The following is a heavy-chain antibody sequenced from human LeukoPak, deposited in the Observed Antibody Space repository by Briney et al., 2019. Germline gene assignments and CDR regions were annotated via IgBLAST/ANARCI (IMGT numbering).Heavy chain of an antibody. Sequence: SETLSLTCTVSSGSISSSTYYWGWIRQPPGKGLEWIGTIYYTGSTYYNPSLKSRVTISVDTSKNQFSLKLSSVTAADTAVYYCARRSHYDILTGRNWFDPWGQGTLVTVSS. CDR2: IYYTGST. CDR1: SGSISSSTYY. CDR3: ARRSHYDILTGRNWFDP. J-gene: IGHJ5*02. V-gene: IGHV4-39*07. D-gene: IGHD3-9*01.